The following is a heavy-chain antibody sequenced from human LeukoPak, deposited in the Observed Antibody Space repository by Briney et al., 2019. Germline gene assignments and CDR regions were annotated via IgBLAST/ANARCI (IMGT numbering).Heavy chain of an antibody. CDR1: GFTFSDYY. V-gene: IGHV3-11*01. J-gene: IGHJ4*02. CDR2: ISSSGSTI. D-gene: IGHD5-24*01. CDR3: ARSPDGYNSYFDY. Sequence: GGSLRLSCAASGFTFSDYYMSWIRQAPGKGLEWVSYISSSGSTIYYADSVKGRFTISRDNAKNSLYLQMNSLRAEDTALYYCARSPDGYNSYFDYWGQGTLVTVSS.